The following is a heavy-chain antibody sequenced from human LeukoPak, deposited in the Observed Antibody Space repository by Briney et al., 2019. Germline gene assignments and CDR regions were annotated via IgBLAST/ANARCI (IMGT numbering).Heavy chain of an antibody. CDR1: GYTLTELS. CDR2: FDPEDGET. CDR3: ATASNGFYYYYGMDV. Sequence: ASVKVSCKVSGYTLTELSMHWVRQAPGKGLEWMGGFDPEDGETNYAQKFQGRVTMTEDTSTDTAYMELSSLRSEDTAVYYCATASNGFYYYYGMDVRGQGTTVTVSS. V-gene: IGHV1-24*01. J-gene: IGHJ6*02. D-gene: IGHD4-11*01.